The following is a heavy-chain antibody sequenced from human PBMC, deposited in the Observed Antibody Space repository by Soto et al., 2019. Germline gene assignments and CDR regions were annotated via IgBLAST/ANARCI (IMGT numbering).Heavy chain of an antibody. J-gene: IGHJ4*02. CDR1: GFTVSSNY. D-gene: IGHD3-10*01. V-gene: IGHV3-53*04. CDR2: VYSGGAT. Sequence: EVRLVESGGGLVQPGGSLRLSCAAFGFTVSSNYMTWVRLAPGKGLEWVSLVYSGGATHYAASVKGRFTISTHSSQNTLFLQMNSLSTEDTATYSCVRGRYGSEIHWGQGTKVTVSS. CDR3: VRGRYGSEIH.